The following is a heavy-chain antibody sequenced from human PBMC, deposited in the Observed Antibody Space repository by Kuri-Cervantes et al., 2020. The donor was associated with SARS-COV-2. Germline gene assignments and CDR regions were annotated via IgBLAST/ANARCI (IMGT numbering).Heavy chain of an antibody. J-gene: IGHJ6*02. D-gene: IGHD4-23*01. CDR3: ARDTVTPDYYYYYGMDV. Sequence: GESLKISCAASGFTFSSYWMHWVRQAPGKGLVWVSRIKRDGSSTSYADSVKGRFSISRDNAKNTLYLQMNSLRAEDTAVYYCARDTVTPDYYYYYGMDVWGQGTTVTVSS. CDR1: GFTFSSYW. CDR2: IKRDGSST. V-gene: IGHV3-74*01.